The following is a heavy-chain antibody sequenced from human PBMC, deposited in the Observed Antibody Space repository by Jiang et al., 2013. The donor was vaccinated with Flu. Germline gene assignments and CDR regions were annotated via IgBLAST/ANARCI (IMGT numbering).Heavy chain of an antibody. D-gene: IGHD3-16*01. Sequence: VQLVESGGGLVQPGGSLRLSCAASGFTVSSNYMSWVRQAPGKGLEWVSVIYSGGSTYYADSVKGRFTISRDNSKNTLYLQMNSLRAEDTAVYYCATGLITSPTEEVDYWGQGTLVTVSS. V-gene: IGHV3-66*01. J-gene: IGHJ4*02. CDR3: ATGLITSPTEEVDY. CDR2: IYSGGST. CDR1: GFTVSSNY.